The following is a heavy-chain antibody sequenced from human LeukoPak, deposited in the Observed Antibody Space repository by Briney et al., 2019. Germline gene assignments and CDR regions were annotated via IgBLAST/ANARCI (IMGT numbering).Heavy chain of an antibody. CDR3: ARDREYYDFWSGSDYYYYYMDV. V-gene: IGHV4-59*12. Sequence: SETLSLTCTVSGGSISSYYWSWIRQPPGKGLEWIGYIYYSGSTNYNPSLKSRVTMSVDTSKNQFSLKLSSVTAADTAVYYCARDREYYDFWSGSDYYYYYMDVWGKGTTVTISS. CDR1: GGSISSYY. D-gene: IGHD3-3*01. J-gene: IGHJ6*03. CDR2: IYYSGST.